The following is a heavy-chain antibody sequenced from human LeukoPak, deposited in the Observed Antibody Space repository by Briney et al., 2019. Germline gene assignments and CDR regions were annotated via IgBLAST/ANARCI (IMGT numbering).Heavy chain of an antibody. J-gene: IGHJ4*02. CDR3: ARDPRENWYLDY. CDR2: ISYDGTNK. V-gene: IGHV3-30*04. D-gene: IGHD2-15*01. Sequence: GRSLRLSCAASGFTFTSYAIHWVRQAPGKGLEWVALISYDGTNKYYADSVKGRFTFSRDNSKNTVFLQMNSLRAEDTAVYYCARDPRENWYLDYWGQGTLVTVSS. CDR1: GFTFTSYA.